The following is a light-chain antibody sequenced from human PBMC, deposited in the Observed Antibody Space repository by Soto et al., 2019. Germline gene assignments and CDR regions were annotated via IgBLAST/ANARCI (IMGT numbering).Light chain of an antibody. J-gene: IGKJ1*01. CDR3: QQYADWPRT. V-gene: IGKV1-8*01. Sequence: AIRMTQSPSSLSASTGDRVTITCRASQGISSYLAWYQQKPGKAPKLLIYAASTLQSGVPSRFSGSGSGTDFTLTISCLQSEDFAVYYCQQYADWPRTFGQGTKVDIK. CDR2: AAS. CDR1: QGISSY.